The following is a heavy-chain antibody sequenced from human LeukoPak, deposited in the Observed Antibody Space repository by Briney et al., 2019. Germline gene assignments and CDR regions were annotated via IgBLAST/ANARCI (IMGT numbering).Heavy chain of an antibody. CDR2: INHSGST. J-gene: IGHJ4*02. CDR1: GCSTSSYY. Sequence: SETLSLTCTVSGCSTSSYYWSWIRQPPGKGLEWIGEINHSGSTNYNPSLKSRVTISVDTSKNQFSLKLSSVTAADTAVYYCARRSTMVRGVISYFDYWGQGTLVTVSS. D-gene: IGHD3-10*01. CDR3: ARRSTMVRGVISYFDY. V-gene: IGHV4-34*01.